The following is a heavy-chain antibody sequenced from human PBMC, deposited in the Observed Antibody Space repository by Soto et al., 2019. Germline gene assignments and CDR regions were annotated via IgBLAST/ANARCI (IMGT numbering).Heavy chain of an antibody. CDR3: ASEEENYYDSSGYYGVSY. Sequence: SVKVSCKASGGTFSSYAISWVRQAPGQGLEWMGGIIPIFGTANYAQKFQGRVTITADESTSTAYMELSSLRSEDTAVYYCASEEENYYDSSGYYGVSYWGQGTLVTVSS. V-gene: IGHV1-69*13. D-gene: IGHD3-22*01. J-gene: IGHJ4*02. CDR2: IIPIFGTA. CDR1: GGTFSSYA.